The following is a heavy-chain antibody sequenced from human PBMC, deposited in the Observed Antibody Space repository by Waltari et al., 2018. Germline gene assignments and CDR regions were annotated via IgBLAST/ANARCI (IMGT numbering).Heavy chain of an antibody. Sequence: QVQLVESGGGVVQPGGSLRLSCTASGFTFTNYAMHWVRQAPGKGLEWVALIWFDGSNKYYADSVKGRFTISRDDSKNRLYLEMDSLRAEDAAVYYCARAGDYYGSGRLGSWGQGTLVTVSS. V-gene: IGHV3-33*01. J-gene: IGHJ5*02. CDR1: GFTFTNYA. CDR3: ARAGDYYGSGRLGS. CDR2: IWFDGSNK. D-gene: IGHD3-10*01.